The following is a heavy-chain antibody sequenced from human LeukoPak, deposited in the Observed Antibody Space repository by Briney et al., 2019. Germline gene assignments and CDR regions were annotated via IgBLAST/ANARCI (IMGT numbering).Heavy chain of an antibody. CDR1: GFTFSSNW. CDR3: ARVGYSNSWYVDY. CDR2: INIDGSST. Sequence: GGSLRPSCAASGFTFSSNWMHWVRQAPGKGLVWVSRINIDGSSTSYADSVKGRFTISRDNAKNTLYLQMNSLRVEDTAMYYCARVGYSNSWYVDYWGQGTLVTVSS. V-gene: IGHV3-74*01. D-gene: IGHD2-2*01. J-gene: IGHJ4*02.